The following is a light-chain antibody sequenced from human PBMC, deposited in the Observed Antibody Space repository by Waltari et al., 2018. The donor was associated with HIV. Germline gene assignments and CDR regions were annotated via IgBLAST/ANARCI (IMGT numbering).Light chain of an antibody. V-gene: IGLV2-11*01. CDR3: CSYAGSYTLV. J-gene: IGLJ3*02. CDR1: SSDVGGYKY. Sequence: QSALTQPRSVSGSPGQSVTISCTGTSSDVGGYKYVSWYQQHPANAPKLMIYDVTNRPSGVPDRFSGSKSVNTASLTISGLEAEDEADYYCCSYAGSYTLVFGGGTKLTVL. CDR2: DVT.